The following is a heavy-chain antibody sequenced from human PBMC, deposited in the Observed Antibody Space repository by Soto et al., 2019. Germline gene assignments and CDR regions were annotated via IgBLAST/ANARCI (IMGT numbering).Heavy chain of an antibody. J-gene: IGHJ4*02. CDR2: INHSGST. CDR1: GGSFSGYY. V-gene: IGHV4-34*01. Sequence: TSETLSLTCAVYGGSFSGYYWSWIRQPPGKGLEWIGEINHSGSTNYNPSLKSRVTISVDTSKNQFSLKLSSVTAADTAVYYCARGRSSGWYGYYFDYWGQGTLVTVSS. D-gene: IGHD6-19*01. CDR3: ARGRSSGWYGYYFDY.